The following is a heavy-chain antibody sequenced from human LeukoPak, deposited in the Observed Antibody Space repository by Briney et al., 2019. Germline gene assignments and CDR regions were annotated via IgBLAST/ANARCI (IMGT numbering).Heavy chain of an antibody. CDR3: ARVVVPAAIFNWFDP. J-gene: IGHJ5*02. CDR1: GFTFSSYF. D-gene: IGHD2-2*02. V-gene: IGHV3-7*01. CDR2: IKQDGSEK. Sequence: GGSLRLSCAASGFTFSSYFMSWVRQAPGKGLEWAANIKQDGSEKYYVDSVKGRFTISRDNAKNSLYLQMNSLRAEDTAVYYCARVVVPAAIFNWFDPWGQGTLVTVSS.